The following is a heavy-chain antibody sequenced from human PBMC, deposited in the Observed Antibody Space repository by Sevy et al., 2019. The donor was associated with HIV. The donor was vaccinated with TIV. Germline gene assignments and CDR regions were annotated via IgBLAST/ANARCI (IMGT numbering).Heavy chain of an antibody. V-gene: IGHV3-30*18. Sequence: GGSLRLSCVADGFSFSRHGMHWARQAPGKGLEWVAVISDDGSDKEYAESVKGLFTVSRDNSKDTVYLQMNRLRLDDTAVYYCANSRGRYEGSSWLYYYYIMDVWGQGTTVTVSS. CDR1: GFSFSRHG. CDR3: ANSRGRYEGSSWLYYYYIMDV. D-gene: IGHD6-13*01. J-gene: IGHJ6*02. CDR2: ISDDGSDK.